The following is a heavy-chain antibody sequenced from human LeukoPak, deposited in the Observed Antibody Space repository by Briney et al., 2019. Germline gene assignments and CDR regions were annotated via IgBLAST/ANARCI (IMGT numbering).Heavy chain of an antibody. J-gene: IGHJ4*02. CDR1: GGSFSGYY. Sequence: PSETLSLTCAVYGGSFSGYYWSWIRQPPGKGLEWIGEINHSGSTNYNPSLKSRVTISVDTSKNQFALKLTSVTAADTAVYYCARVGPDYWGQGTLVTVSS. CDR2: INHSGST. V-gene: IGHV4-34*01. CDR3: ARVGPDY.